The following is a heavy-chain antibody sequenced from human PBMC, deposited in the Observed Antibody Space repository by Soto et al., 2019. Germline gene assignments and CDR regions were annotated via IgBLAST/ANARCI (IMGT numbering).Heavy chain of an antibody. CDR3: ARAIAATEDAFDI. J-gene: IGHJ3*02. CDR2: INHSGST. CDR1: GGSFSGYY. V-gene: IGHV4-34*01. Sequence: QVQLQQWGAGLLKPSETLSLTCAVYGGSFSGYYWSWIRQPPGKGLEWIGEINHSGSTNYNPSLKRRVTISVDTSKNQFSLKLSSVTAADTAVYYCARAIAATEDAFDIWGQGTMVTVSS. D-gene: IGHD6-13*01.